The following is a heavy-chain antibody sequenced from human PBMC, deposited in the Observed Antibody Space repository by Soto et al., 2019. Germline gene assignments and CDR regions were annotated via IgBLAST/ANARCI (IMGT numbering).Heavy chain of an antibody. J-gene: IGHJ4*02. CDR2: ITDSGTGT. D-gene: IGHD6-13*01. CDR3: AKGLINGRWYAED. CDR1: GFTFSSCV. V-gene: IGHV3-23*01. Sequence: EVHLLESGGGLVHPGESLRLSCGASGFTFSSCVMTWVRQAPGKGLEWVSCITDSGTGTYYAASVKGQFTISRDNSKNKMYLQMNNLRAEDTVVYYCAKGLINGRWYAEDWGQGTLVTGS.